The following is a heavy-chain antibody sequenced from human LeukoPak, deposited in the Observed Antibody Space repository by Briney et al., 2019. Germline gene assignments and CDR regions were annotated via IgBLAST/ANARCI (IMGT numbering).Heavy chain of an antibody. CDR2: MFYCGST. D-gene: IGHD1-26*01. CDR1: GVSISTSTYY. CDR3: ARQGGWGGAASLIEY. V-gene: IGHV4-39*01. J-gene: IGHJ4*02. Sequence: SETLSLTCTVSGVSISTSTYYWAWIRQPPGKGLEWIGSMFYCGSTYYNASLKSRVTISVDTSKNQFSLNLSSVTASDTAIFYCARQGGWGGAASLIEYWGQGTLVTVSS.